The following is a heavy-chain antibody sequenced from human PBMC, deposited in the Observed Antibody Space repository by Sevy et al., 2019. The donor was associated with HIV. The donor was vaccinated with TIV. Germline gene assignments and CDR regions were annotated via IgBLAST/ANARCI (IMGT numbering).Heavy chain of an antibody. CDR3: ARAGDYGDYHFDY. CDR2: IWYDGSNK. D-gene: IGHD4-17*01. CDR1: GFTFSSYG. Sequence: GGSLRLSCAASGFTFSSYGMHWVRQAPGKGLEWVAVIWYDGSNKYYADSVKGRFTISRDYSKNTLFLQMNSLKAEDTAVYYCARAGDYGDYHFDYWGQGTLVTVSS. J-gene: IGHJ4*02. V-gene: IGHV3-30*19.